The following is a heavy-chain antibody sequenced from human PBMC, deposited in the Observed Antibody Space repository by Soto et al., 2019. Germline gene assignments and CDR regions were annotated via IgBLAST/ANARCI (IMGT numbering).Heavy chain of an antibody. V-gene: IGHV4-34*12. Sequence: SETLSLTCAVSGGSFNANYWSWIRQPPGKGLEWIGEIFHSGSTNYNPSLKSRVTISVDTSKNQFSLKLSSVTAADTAIYYCASARWDYWGQGTQVTVSS. J-gene: IGHJ4*02. CDR1: GGSFNANY. CDR3: ASARWDY. CDR2: IFHSGST.